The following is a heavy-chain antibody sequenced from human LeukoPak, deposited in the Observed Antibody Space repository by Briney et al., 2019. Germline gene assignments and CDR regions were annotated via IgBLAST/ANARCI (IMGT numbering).Heavy chain of an antibody. CDR2: ISYDGSNK. CDR1: GFTFSSYG. J-gene: IGHJ6*02. Sequence: PGGSLRLSCAASGFTFSSYGMHWVRQAPGKGLEWVAVISYDGSNKYYADSVKGRFTISRDNSKNTLYLQMNSLRAEDTAVYYCAKDRVGVGAPGGMDVWGQGTTVTVSS. D-gene: IGHD1-26*01. V-gene: IGHV3-30*18. CDR3: AKDRVGVGAPGGMDV.